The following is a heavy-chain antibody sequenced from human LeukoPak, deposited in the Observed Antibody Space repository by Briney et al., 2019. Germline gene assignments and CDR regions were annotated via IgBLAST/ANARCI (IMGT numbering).Heavy chain of an antibody. CDR3: ARDLRYSGAFDI. V-gene: IGHV3-66*02. J-gene: IGHJ3*02. Sequence: GGSLRLSCAAAGFTVSSNYMSWVRQAPGKGLEWVSVIYSGGSTYYADSVKGRFTISRDNSKNTLYLQMNSLRAEDTAVYYCARDLRYSGAFDIWGQGTMVTVSS. CDR1: GFTVSSNY. D-gene: IGHD4-17*01. CDR2: IYSGGST.